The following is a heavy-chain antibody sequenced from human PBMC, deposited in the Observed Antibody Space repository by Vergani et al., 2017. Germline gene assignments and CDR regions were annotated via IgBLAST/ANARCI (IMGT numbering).Heavy chain of an antibody. D-gene: IGHD6-25*01. J-gene: IGHJ4*02. Sequence: EVQLVESGGGLVKTGGSLRLSCAASDFTFSTYSMNWVRQAPGKGLEWVSSISSGSTYTFYADSVKDRFTISRDNAKSTLYLHMSSLRAADTAIYYCARDGEKVGYRRQNYLDFWGQGTLVTVSS. V-gene: IGHV3-21*06. CDR1: DFTFSTYS. CDR2: ISSGSTYT. CDR3: ARDGEKVGYRRQNYLDF.